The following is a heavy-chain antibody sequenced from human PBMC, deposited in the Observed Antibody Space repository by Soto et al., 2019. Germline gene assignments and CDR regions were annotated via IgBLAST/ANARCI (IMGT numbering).Heavy chain of an antibody. D-gene: IGHD3-3*01. CDR2: IYSGGST. V-gene: IGHV3-53*04. CDR3: ARSLNVLRFLEWLSDPYYYMDV. Sequence: GGSPRLSCAASGFTFSSYAMSWFRQAPGKGLEWVSVIYSGGSTYYADSVKGRFTISRHNSKNTLYLQMNSLRAEDTAVYYCARSLNVLRFLEWLSDPYYYMDVWGKGTTVTVSS. J-gene: IGHJ6*03. CDR1: GFTFSSYA.